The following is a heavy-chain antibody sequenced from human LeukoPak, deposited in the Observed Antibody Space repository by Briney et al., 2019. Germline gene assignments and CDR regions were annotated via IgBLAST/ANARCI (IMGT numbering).Heavy chain of an antibody. CDR3: ARGHYDFWSGYLFDY. CDR1: GGSFSGYY. J-gene: IGHJ4*02. Sequence: PSETLSLTCAVYGGSFSGYYWSWIRQPPGKGLEWIGEINHSGSTNYNPSLKSRVTISVDTPKNQFSLKLSSVTAADTAVYYCARGHYDFWSGYLFDYWGQGTLVTVSS. D-gene: IGHD3-3*01. CDR2: INHSGST. V-gene: IGHV4-34*01.